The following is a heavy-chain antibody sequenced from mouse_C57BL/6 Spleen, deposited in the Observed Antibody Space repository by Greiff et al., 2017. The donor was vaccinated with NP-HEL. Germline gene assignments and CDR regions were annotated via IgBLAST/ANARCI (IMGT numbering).Heavy chain of an antibody. V-gene: IGHV1-55*01. CDR1: GYTFTSYW. Sequence: VQLQQPGAELVKPGASVKMSCKASGYTFTSYWITWVKQRPGQGLEWIGDIYPGSGSTNYNEKFKSKATLTVDTSSSTAYMQLSSLTSEDSAVYYCARMGRREAYYFDYWGQGTTLTVSS. J-gene: IGHJ2*01. D-gene: IGHD4-1*01. CDR3: ARMGRREAYYFDY. CDR2: IYPGSGST.